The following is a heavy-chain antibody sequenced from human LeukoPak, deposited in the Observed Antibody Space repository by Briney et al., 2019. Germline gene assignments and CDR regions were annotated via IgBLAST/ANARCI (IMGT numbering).Heavy chain of an antibody. J-gene: IGHJ6*03. Sequence: SETLSLTCAVYGGSFSGHYWSWVRQPPGKGLEWIGEINHSGSTNYNPSLKSRVTISVDTSKIQFSLKLSSVTAADTAVYYCARVVVVVAASYYYYYYMDVWGKGTTVTVSS. D-gene: IGHD2-15*01. V-gene: IGHV4-34*01. CDR2: INHSGST. CDR1: GGSFSGHY. CDR3: ARVVVVVAASYYYYYYMDV.